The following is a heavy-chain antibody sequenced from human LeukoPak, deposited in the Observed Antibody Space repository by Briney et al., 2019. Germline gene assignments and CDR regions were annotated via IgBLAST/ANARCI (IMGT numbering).Heavy chain of an antibody. CDR1: GGSFREYY. Sequence: PSETLSLTCAVSGGSFREYYWRWIRQPPGKGLEWIGEINHSGSTNYSPSLKGRVTISVDTSKNHFSLNLTSLTAADTAVYYCARQGITMAGTVSYYIDVWGKGTTVIISS. D-gene: IGHD6-19*01. J-gene: IGHJ6*03. V-gene: IGHV4-34*01. CDR2: INHSGST. CDR3: ARQGITMAGTVSYYIDV.